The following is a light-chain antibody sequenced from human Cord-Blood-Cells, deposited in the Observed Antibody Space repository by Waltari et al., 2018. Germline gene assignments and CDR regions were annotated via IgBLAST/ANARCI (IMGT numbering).Light chain of an antibody. V-gene: IGKV1-5*03. CDR1: QSISSW. J-gene: IGKJ5*01. CDR3: QQYNSYSSIT. CDR2: KAS. Sequence: DTQMTQSPSTLSPSLGVRVTITCRASQSISSWLAWYQQKPGKAPKLLIYKASSLESGVPSRFSGSGSGTEFTLTISSLQPDDFATYYCQQYNSYSSITFGQGTRLEIK.